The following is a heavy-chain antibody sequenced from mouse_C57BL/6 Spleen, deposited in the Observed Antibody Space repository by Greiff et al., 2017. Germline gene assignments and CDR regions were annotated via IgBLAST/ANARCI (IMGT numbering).Heavy chain of an antibody. CDR2: ISDGGSYT. J-gene: IGHJ1*03. V-gene: IGHV5-4*01. D-gene: IGHD1-1*01. CDR1: GFTFSSYA. Sequence: EVQLVESGGGLVKPGGSLKLSCAASGFTFSSYAMSWVRQTPEKRLEWVATISDGGSYTYYPDNVKGRFTISRDNAKNSLYLQMSHLKAEDTAMYYCATRYYGSSCGYFDVWGTGTTVTVSS. CDR3: ATRYYGSSCGYFDV.